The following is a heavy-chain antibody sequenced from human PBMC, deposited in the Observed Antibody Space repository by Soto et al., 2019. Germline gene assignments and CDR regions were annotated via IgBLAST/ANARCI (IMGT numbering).Heavy chain of an antibody. D-gene: IGHD2-2*01. CDR3: VLYQLSRYYFDS. Sequence: EVQLVESGGGLVKPGGSLRLSCAASGFTFSSYNVNWVRQAPGKGLEWVSSIDSSSSYIYYADSVKGRFTISRDNAKNSLYLLMNILRAEDTAVYYCVLYQLSRYYFDSWGQGTLVTVSS. J-gene: IGHJ4*02. V-gene: IGHV3-21*01. CDR2: IDSSSSYI. CDR1: GFTFSSYN.